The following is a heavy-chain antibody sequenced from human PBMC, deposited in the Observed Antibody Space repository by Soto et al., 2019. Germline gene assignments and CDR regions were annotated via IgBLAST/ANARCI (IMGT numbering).Heavy chain of an antibody. CDR1: GGSISSGDYY. V-gene: IGHV4-30-4*01. CDR3: ARLGGYCSGTSCYGYYGMDV. CDR2: IYYSGST. Sequence: KPSETLSLACTVSGGSISSGDYYWSWIRQPPGKGLEWIGNIYYSGSTYYNPSLKSRVTISVDTSKKQFPLKVSSVTAADTAVYYCARLGGYCSGTSCYGYYGMDVWGQGTTVTVS. D-gene: IGHD2-2*01. J-gene: IGHJ6*02.